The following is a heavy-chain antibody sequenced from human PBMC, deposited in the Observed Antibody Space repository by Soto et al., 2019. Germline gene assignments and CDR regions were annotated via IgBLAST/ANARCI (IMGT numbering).Heavy chain of an antibody. J-gene: IGHJ4*02. CDR1: DGSVSIGTNY. D-gene: IGHD2-21*01. CDR2: IHYSGST. Sequence: QVQLQESGPGLVKPSETLSLTCTVSDGSVSIGTNYWSRIRQPPGKGLEWIGFIHYSGSTNYNPSLKSRVTISVDTSKNHFSLKLTSVNAADTAVYYCTRGGDAYKNGHWGQGTLVTVSS. V-gene: IGHV4-61*01. CDR3: TRGGDAYKNGH.